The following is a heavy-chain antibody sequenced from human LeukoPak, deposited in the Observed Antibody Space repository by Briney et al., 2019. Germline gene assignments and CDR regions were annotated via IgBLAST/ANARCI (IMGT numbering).Heavy chain of an antibody. CDR1: GGSISSYY. CDR2: IYYSGST. D-gene: IGHD1-14*01. CDR3: ARSKRRYRSYYYGMDV. Sequence: SETLSLTCTVSGGSISSYYWSWIRQPPGKGLEWIGYIYYSGSTNYNPSLKSRVTISVDTSKNQFSLKLSSVTAADTAVYYCARSKRRYRSYYYGMDVWGQGTTITVSS. V-gene: IGHV4-59*01. J-gene: IGHJ6*02.